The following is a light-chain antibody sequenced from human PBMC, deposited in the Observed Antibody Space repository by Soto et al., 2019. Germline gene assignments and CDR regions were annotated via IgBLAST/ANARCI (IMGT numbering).Light chain of an antibody. V-gene: IGKV4-1*01. J-gene: IGKJ1*01. CDR3: LQHYGNPQT. CDR1: QSLLYNSNKKNY. CDR2: WAS. Sequence: ILVAQSPGSVCISRGETATINCKSSQSLLYNSNKKNYLAWYQQKPGQPPKLLAYWASTRASGVPDRFSGSGSGTDFTLTISSLQAEDVAVYYCLQHYGNPQTFGQGTKVDIK.